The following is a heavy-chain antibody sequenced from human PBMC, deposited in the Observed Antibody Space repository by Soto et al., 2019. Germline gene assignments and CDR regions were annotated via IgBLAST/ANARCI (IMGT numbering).Heavy chain of an antibody. Sequence: SETLSLTCTVSGGSVSGNVYWSWIRQPPGKGLEWIGYTYYRGGAKYNPSLNSRVTISVDTSKNQFSLKLSSVTAADTAVYYCASQYDFWSGYYNYYYYYMDVWGKGTTVTVSS. CDR1: GGSVSGNVY. J-gene: IGHJ6*03. V-gene: IGHV4-59*08. D-gene: IGHD3-3*01. CDR2: TYYRGGA. CDR3: ASQYDFWSGYYNYYYYYMDV.